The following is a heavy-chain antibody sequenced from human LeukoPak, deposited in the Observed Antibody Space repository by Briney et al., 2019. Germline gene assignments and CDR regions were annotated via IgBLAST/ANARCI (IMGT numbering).Heavy chain of an antibody. CDR3: AKAMTTVVSSPVDY. V-gene: IGHV3-23*01. J-gene: IGHJ4*02. CDR1: GFTFSSYG. CDR2: ISGSGGST. Sequence: GGSLRLSCAASGFTFSSYGMHWVRQAPGKGLEWVSAISGSGGSTYYADSVKGRFTISRDNSKNTLYLQMNSLRAEDTAIYYCAKAMTTVVSSPVDYWGQGTLVTVSS. D-gene: IGHD4-23*01.